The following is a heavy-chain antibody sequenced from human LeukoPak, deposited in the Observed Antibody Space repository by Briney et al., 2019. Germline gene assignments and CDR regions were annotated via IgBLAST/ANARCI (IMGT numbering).Heavy chain of an antibody. CDR1: GFTFSSYA. D-gene: IGHD2-15*01. J-gene: IGHJ6*02. Sequence: GSLRLSCAASGFTFSSYAMHWVRQAPGKGLEWVSVIYSGGSTYYADSVKGRFTISRDNSKNTLYLQMNSLRAEDTAVYYCARDFGGVWGQGTTVTVSS. CDR3: ARDFGGV. V-gene: IGHV3-66*01. CDR2: IYSGGST.